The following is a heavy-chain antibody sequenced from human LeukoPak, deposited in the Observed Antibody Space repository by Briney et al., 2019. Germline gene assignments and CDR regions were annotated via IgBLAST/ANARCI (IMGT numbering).Heavy chain of an antibody. D-gene: IGHD5-12*01. CDR2: INSDGSST. CDR1: GFTFSSYW. Sequence: PGGSLRLFCAASGFTFSSYWMHWVRQAPGKGLVWVSRINSDGSSTSYADSVKGRFTISRDNAKNTLYLQMNSLRAEDTAVYYCARFVGSYYYGMDVWGQGTTVTVSS. V-gene: IGHV3-74*01. J-gene: IGHJ6*02. CDR3: ARFVGSYYYGMDV.